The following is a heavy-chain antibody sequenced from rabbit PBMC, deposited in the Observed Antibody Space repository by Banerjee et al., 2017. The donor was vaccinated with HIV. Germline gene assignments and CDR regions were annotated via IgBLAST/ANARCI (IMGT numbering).Heavy chain of an antibody. CDR3: ARWNIFYFDL. CDR1: GFTISSSYD. Sequence: QEQLAESGGDLVQPEGSLTLTCKASGFTISSSYDMCWVRQTPGKGLEWIACIDIDSGGITAYASWARGRFTISKTSSTTVTLQMTSLTAADPATYFCARWNIFYFDLWGPGTLVTVS. V-gene: IGHV1S45*01. J-gene: IGHJ4*01. CDR2: IDIDSGGIT.